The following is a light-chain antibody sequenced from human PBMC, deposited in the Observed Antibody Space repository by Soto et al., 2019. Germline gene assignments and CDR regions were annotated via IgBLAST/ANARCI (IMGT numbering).Light chain of an antibody. CDR2: GAS. CDR1: QSVSSSY. V-gene: IGKV3-20*01. CDR3: QQYGSSPPWT. J-gene: IGKJ1*01. Sequence: EIVLTQSPGTLSLSPGERATLSCRASQSVSSSYLAWYQQKPGQAPRLLIYGASSRATGIPDRFSGSRSGTDFTLTISRLAPEDFAVYYCQQYGSSPPWTFGQGTKVDIK.